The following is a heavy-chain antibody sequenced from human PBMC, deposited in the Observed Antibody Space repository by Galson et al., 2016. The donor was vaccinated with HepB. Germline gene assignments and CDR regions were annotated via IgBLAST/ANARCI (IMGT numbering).Heavy chain of an antibody. V-gene: IGHV3-53*01. D-gene: IGHD6-13*01. CDR1: GFTVSSNY. Sequence: SLRLSCAASGFTVSSNYMSWVRQAPGKGLEWVSVIYTDGSTYYADSVKGRFTISRVNSKNTLYPQMSSLIAEDTAVYYCARVPYSSSRLFLSRVNAYYYYMDVWGKGTTVTVSS. CDR3: ARVPYSSSRLFLSRVNAYYYYMDV. CDR2: IYTDGST. J-gene: IGHJ6*03.